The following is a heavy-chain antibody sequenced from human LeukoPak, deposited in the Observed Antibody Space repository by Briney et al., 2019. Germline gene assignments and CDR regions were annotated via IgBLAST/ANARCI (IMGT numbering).Heavy chain of an antibody. CDR1: GFTFSSYW. CDR2: IKQDGSEK. J-gene: IGHJ4*02. Sequence: GGSLRLSCAASGFTFSSYWMSWVRQAPGKGLEWVANIKQDGSEKYYVDSVKGRFTISRDNAKNSLYLQMNSLRAEDTAVYYCARVVKGSGWGYYFDYWGQGTLVTVSS. D-gene: IGHD6-19*01. V-gene: IGHV3-7*01. CDR3: ARVVKGSGWGYYFDY.